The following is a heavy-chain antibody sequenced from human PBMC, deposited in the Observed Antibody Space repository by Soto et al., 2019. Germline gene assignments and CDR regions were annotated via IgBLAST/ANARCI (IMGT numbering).Heavy chain of an antibody. V-gene: IGHV4-34*01. CDR2: ISHSGTTA. CDR1: NGSFSGYY. CDR3: ARGDSGSYFDY. D-gene: IGHD1-26*01. Sequence: SETLSLTCAVYNGSFSGYYWNRIRQFPGKGLEWIGEISHSGTTADYNVSLKSRVTISVDKSKNQSSLKLNSVTAADTAVYYCARGDSGSYFDYWGQGNLVTVSS. J-gene: IGHJ4*02.